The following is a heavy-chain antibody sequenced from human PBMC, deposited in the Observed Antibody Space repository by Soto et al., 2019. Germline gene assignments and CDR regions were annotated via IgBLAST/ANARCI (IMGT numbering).Heavy chain of an antibody. J-gene: IGHJ3*01. D-gene: IGHD3-22*01. Sequence: GGSLRLSCAASGFTVSSNYMSWVRQAPGKGLEWVSVIYSGGSTYYADSVKGRFTISRDNSKNTLYLQVNSLRAEDTAVYYCARGDYYDNSGPFSDVFDVWGQGTMVTVSS. CDR2: IYSGGST. CDR3: ARGDYYDNSGPFSDVFDV. CDR1: GFTVSSNY. V-gene: IGHV3-66*01.